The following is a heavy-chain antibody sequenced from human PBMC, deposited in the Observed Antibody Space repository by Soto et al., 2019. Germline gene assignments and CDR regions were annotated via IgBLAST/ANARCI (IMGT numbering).Heavy chain of an antibody. D-gene: IGHD6-6*01. CDR1: GGSISSGDYS. CDR2: IYRGGST. V-gene: IGHV4-30-2*01. Sequence: TLSLTCAVSGGSISSGDYSWSWIRQPPGKGLEWIGYIYRGGSTYFNPSLKSRVTISVDRSKNQFSLKLSSVTAADTAVYYCAKCITALGPIDYWGQGTLVTVSS. CDR3: AKCITALGPIDY. J-gene: IGHJ4*02.